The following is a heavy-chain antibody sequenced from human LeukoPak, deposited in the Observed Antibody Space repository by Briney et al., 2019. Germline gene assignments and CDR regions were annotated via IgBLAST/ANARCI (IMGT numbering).Heavy chain of an antibody. D-gene: IGHD6-13*01. V-gene: IGHV3-66*01. CDR3: AKALEGRGYSSSWLY. J-gene: IGHJ4*02. CDR2: LYSGGDT. CDR1: GFTVSTNY. Sequence: GTSLRLSCAASGFTVSTNYMTWVRQAPGKGLEWLSVLYSGGDTYHADSVKGRFTISRDNSKNTLYLQMNSLRAEDTAVYYCAKALEGRGYSSSWLYWGQGTLVTVSS.